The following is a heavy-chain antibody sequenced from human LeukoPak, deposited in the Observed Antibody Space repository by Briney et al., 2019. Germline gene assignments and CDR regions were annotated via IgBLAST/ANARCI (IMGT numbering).Heavy chain of an antibody. CDR3: AELGITMIGGV. V-gene: IGHV3-48*03. J-gene: IGHJ6*04. CDR2: ISSSGSTI. Sequence: GGSLRLSCVASGFTFSSYNMNWVRQAPGKGLEWVSYISSSGSTIYYADSVKGRFTISRDNAKNSLYLQMNSLRAEDTAVYYCAELGITMIGGVWGKGTTVTISS. D-gene: IGHD3-10*02. CDR1: GFTFSSYN.